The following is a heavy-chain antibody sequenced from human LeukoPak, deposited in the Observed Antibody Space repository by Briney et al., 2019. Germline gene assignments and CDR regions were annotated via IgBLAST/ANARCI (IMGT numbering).Heavy chain of an antibody. CDR1: GFSFDDYA. V-gene: IGHV3-21*06. CDR3: VRGDSRDS. CDR2: IPSSASYT. D-gene: IGHD3-22*01. J-gene: IGHJ4*02. Sequence: GGSLRLSCAASGFSFDDYAMHWVRQAPGKGLQWISSIPSSASYTHYADSVKGRFTISRDNANNVLYLQMNNLRDDDTAVYYCVRGDSRDSWGQGTLVTVSS.